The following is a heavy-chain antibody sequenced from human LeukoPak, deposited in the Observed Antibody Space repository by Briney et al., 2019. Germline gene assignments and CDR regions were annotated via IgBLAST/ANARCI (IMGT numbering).Heavy chain of an antibody. CDR3: ARVFDSSGYSKTPYYGMDV. J-gene: IGHJ6*02. D-gene: IGHD3-22*01. V-gene: IGHV1-2*02. CDR2: INPNSGGT. Sequence: GASVKVSCKASGYTFTGYYMHWVRQAPGQGLEWMGWINPNSGGTNYAQEFQGRVTMTRDTSISTAYMELSRLRSDDTAVYYCARVFDSSGYSKTPYYGMDVWGQGTTVTVSS. CDR1: GYTFTGYY.